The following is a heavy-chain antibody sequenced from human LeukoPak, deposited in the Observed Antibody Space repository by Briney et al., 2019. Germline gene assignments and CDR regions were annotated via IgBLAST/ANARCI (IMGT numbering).Heavy chain of an antibody. V-gene: IGHV3-30*02. D-gene: IGHD3-3*01. Sequence: GGSLRLSCAASGFTFSSYGMHWVRQAPGKGLEWVAFIRYDGSNKYYADSVKGRFTISRDNSRNTLYLQMNSLRAEDTAVYYCAKAPTSYYDFWSGQAPDYWGQGTLVTVSS. J-gene: IGHJ4*02. CDR2: IRYDGSNK. CDR3: AKAPTSYYDFWSGQAPDY. CDR1: GFTFSSYG.